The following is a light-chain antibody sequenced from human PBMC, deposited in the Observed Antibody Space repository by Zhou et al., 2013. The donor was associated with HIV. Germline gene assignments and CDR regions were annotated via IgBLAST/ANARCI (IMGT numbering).Light chain of an antibody. J-gene: IGKJ4*01. Sequence: EIVMTQSPATLSVSPGERATLSCRASQSVSSNLAWYQQKPGQAPRLLIYGASTRATGIPARFSGSGSGTEFTLTISRLEPEDCAVYYCQQYGSSPLTFGGGTKVEIK. CDR3: QQYGSSPLT. CDR1: QSVSSN. V-gene: IGKV3-15*01. CDR2: GAS.